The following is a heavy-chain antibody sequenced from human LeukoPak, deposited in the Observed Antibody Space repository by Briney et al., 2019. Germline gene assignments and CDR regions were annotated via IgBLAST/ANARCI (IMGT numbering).Heavy chain of an antibody. CDR1: GFTFSSHG. J-gene: IGHJ4*02. Sequence: PGGSLRLSCAASGFTFSSHGMHWVRQAPGKGLEWVAFIRHDASNKFYADYVKGRFTISRDNSDNTVSLQMNSLRDEDTAVYYCAKGATTMVGYYFDYWGQGTLVTVSS. CDR3: AKGATTMVGYYFDY. V-gene: IGHV3-30*02. CDR2: IRHDASNK. D-gene: IGHD5-18*01.